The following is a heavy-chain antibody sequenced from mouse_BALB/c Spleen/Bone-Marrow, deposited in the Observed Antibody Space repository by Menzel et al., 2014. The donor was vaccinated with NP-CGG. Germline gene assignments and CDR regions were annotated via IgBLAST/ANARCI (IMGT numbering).Heavy chain of an antibody. D-gene: IGHD2-14*01. J-gene: IGHJ4*01. V-gene: IGHV1S137*01. CDR2: FSTYYGDA. CDR1: GYTFTDYA. CDR3: AREVRDDCAMDY. Sequence: QVKLQQSGAELVRPGVSVKTSCKGYGYTFTDYAMHWVKQSHAKSLEWIGVFSTYYGDASYNQKFKGKATMTVDKSSSTAYMELARLTSEDSAIYYCAREVRDDCAMDYWGQGTSVTVSS.